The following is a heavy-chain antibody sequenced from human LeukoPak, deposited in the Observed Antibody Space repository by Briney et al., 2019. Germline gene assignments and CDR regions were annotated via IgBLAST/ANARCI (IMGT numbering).Heavy chain of an antibody. J-gene: IGHJ4*02. CDR1: GFTFSSYS. CDR3: ASPDPGGDYDFWSGYYTPSY. D-gene: IGHD3-3*01. V-gene: IGHV3-21*01. Sequence: PGGSLRLSCAASGFTFSSYSMNWVRQAPGKGLEWVSSISSSSSYIYYADSVKGRFTISRDNAKNSLYPQMNSLRAEDTAVYYCASPDPGGDYDFWSGYYTPSYWGQGTLVTVSS. CDR2: ISSSSSYI.